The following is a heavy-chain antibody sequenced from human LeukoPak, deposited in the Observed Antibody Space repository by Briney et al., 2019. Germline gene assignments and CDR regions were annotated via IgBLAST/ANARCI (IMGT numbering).Heavy chain of an antibody. V-gene: IGHV3-48*03. Sequence: GGFLRLSCAASGFTFSSYEMNWVRQAPGKGLEWVSYISSSGSTIYYADSVKGRFTISRDNAKNSLYLQMNSLRAEDTAVYYCATLDSSREYFQHWGQGTLVTVSS. D-gene: IGHD6-6*01. CDR3: ATLDSSREYFQH. CDR2: ISSSGSTI. CDR1: GFTFSSYE. J-gene: IGHJ1*01.